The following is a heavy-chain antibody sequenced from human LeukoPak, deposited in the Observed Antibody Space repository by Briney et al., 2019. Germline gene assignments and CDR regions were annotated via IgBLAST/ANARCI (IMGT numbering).Heavy chain of an antibody. D-gene: IGHD3-9*01. J-gene: IGHJ1*01. CDR2: INHSGST. CDR3: ASWYYDILTGYQNGVRYFQH. Sequence: SETLSLTCAVYGGSFSGYYWSWIRQPPGKGLEWIGEINHSGSTNYNPSLKSRVTISVDTSKIQFSLKLSSVTAADTAVYYCASWYYDILTGYQNGVRYFQHWGQGTLVTVSS. CDR1: GGSFSGYY. V-gene: IGHV4-34*01.